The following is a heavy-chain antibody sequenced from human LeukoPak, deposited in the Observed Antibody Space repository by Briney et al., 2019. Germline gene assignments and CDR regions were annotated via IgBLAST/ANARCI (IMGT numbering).Heavy chain of an antibody. Sequence: SETLSLTCTVSGASISSTDYYWGWIRQPPGKGLEWIGYIYYSGSTYYNPSLKSRVTISVDTSKNQFSLKLSSVTAADTAVYYCARDRYYGSGSYYQWSPGAFDIWGQGTMVTVSS. CDR2: IYYSGST. D-gene: IGHD3-10*01. CDR3: ARDRYYGSGSYYQWSPGAFDI. CDR1: GASISSTDYY. J-gene: IGHJ3*02. V-gene: IGHV4-30-4*08.